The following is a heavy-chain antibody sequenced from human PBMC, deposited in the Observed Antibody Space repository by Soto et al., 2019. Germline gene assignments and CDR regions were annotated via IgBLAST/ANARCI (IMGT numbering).Heavy chain of an antibody. J-gene: IGHJ4*02. V-gene: IGHV3-23*01. D-gene: IGHD3-10*01. CDR2: IAGSGAYT. CDR1: GFSFDSYA. CDR3: AKGFIXGXHVVGDF. Sequence: EVQLLESGGGLVQTGGSLRLSCTASGFSFDSYAMNWVRQAPGKRLEWVSFIAGSGAYTFYADSVRGRFTISRDNSNKTLYLQMSSLRAEDTAVYYCAKGFIXGXHVVGDFWGQGALVTVSS.